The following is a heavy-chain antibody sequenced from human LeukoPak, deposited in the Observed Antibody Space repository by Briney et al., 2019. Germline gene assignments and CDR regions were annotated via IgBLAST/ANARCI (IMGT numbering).Heavy chain of an antibody. CDR2: MNPNSGNT. CDR3: ARGSVDYDSGGYGVIWYFDL. CDR1: GYTFTTYD. V-gene: IGHV1-8*01. D-gene: IGHD3-22*01. J-gene: IGHJ2*01. Sequence: ASVTVSCKASGYTFTTYDINWVRQATGQGLEWMGWMNPNSGNTAYAQKFQGRVTMTRNTSISTAYMELSSLRSEDTAVYYCARGSVDYDSGGYGVIWYFDLWGRGTLVTVSS.